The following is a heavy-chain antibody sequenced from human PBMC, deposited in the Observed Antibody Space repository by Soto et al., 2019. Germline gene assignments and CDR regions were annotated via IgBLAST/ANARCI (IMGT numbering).Heavy chain of an antibody. Sequence: GGSLRLSCAASGFTFSSYGMHWVRQAPGKGLEWVAVISYDGSNKYYADSVKGRFTISRDNSKNTLYLQMNSLRAEDTAVYYCAKGRLGGHWYSSSSCDYWGQGTLVTVSS. CDR2: ISYDGSNK. J-gene: IGHJ4*02. CDR3: AKGRLGGHWYSSSSCDY. D-gene: IGHD6-13*01. CDR1: GFTFSSYG. V-gene: IGHV3-30*18.